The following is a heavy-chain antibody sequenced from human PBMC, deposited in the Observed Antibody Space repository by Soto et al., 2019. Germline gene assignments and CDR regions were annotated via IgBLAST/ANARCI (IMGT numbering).Heavy chain of an antibody. Sequence: VQMVESGGGLVQPAGLLRLSCAASRFIFSSYWMHWVRQALGKGLVWVSRINSDGSSTSYADSVKGRFTISRDNAKNTLYLQMNSLRAEDTAVYYCARGIRGVIDYWGQGTLVTVSS. CDR1: RFIFSSYW. J-gene: IGHJ4*02. CDR3: ARGIRGVIDY. D-gene: IGHD3-10*01. CDR2: INSDGSST. V-gene: IGHV3-74*01.